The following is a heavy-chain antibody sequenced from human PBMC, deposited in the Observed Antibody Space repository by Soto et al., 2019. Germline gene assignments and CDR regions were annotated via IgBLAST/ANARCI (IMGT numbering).Heavy chain of an antibody. CDR3: ARDQRITIFGVVSESALDY. J-gene: IGHJ4*02. Sequence: GGSLRLSCVASVLRFRNDYMDAGRHASAKGLQWGGRARDKSYTTGYAAGVKGRFSVSRDESKNTGCLQMNSLRTDDTAVYYGARDQRITIFGVVSESALDYWGQGTLVTVSS. CDR1: VLRFRNDY. CDR2: ARDKSYTT. V-gene: IGHV3-72*01. D-gene: IGHD3-3*01.